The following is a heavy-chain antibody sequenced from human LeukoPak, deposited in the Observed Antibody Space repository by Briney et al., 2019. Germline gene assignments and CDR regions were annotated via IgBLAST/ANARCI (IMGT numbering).Heavy chain of an antibody. V-gene: IGHV4-4*02. J-gene: IGHJ2*01. CDR2: IYTSGST. CDR3: ARTRPVAGYWYFDL. CDR1: GGSISSSNW. D-gene: IGHD6-19*01. Sequence: SETLSLTCAVSGGSISSSNWWSWVRQPPGKGLEWIGRIYTSGSTNYNPSLKGRVTISVDTSKNQFSLKLSSVTAADTAVYYCARTRPVAGYWYFDLWGRGTLVTVSS.